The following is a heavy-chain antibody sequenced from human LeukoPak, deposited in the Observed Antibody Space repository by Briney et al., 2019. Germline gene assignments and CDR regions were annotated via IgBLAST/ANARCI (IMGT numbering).Heavy chain of an antibody. V-gene: IGHV3-23*01. J-gene: IGHJ4*02. D-gene: IGHD6-6*01. CDR2: ISGSGGRT. CDR3: AKDMGPYSSSSSPCDY. Sequence: GGSLRLSCAASGFTFSSYAMSWVRQAPGKGLEWVSSISGSGGRTYYADSLKGRFTISRDNFKNTLYLQMNSLRAEDTAVYYCAKDMGPYSSSSSPCDYWGQGTLVTVSS. CDR1: GFTFSSYA.